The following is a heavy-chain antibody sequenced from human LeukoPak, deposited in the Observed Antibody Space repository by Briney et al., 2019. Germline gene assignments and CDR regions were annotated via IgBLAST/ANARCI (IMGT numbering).Heavy chain of an antibody. Sequence: PSETLSLTCTVSGGSISSSSYYWGWIRQPPGKGLEWIGSIYYSGSTNYNPSLKSRVTISVDTSKNQFSLKLTSVTAADTAVYYCARGYSYVFYWGQGTLVTVSS. J-gene: IGHJ4*02. CDR2: IYYSGST. V-gene: IGHV4-39*07. CDR1: GGSISSSSYY. D-gene: IGHD5-18*01. CDR3: ARGYSYVFY.